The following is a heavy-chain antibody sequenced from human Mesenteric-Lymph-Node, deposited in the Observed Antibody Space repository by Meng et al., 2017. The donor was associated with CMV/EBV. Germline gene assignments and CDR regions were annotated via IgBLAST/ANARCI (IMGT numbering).Heavy chain of an antibody. D-gene: IGHD6-6*01. Sequence: AASGFTFSSYWRHWVGQAPGKGLGWVSRINSDGSRTSYADSVKGRFTISRDNAKNTLYLQMNSLRAEDTAVYYCARGEYSSSSFFDYWGQGTLVTVSS. J-gene: IGHJ4*02. CDR1: GFTFSSYW. CDR3: ARGEYSSSSFFDY. CDR2: INSDGSRT. V-gene: IGHV3-74*01.